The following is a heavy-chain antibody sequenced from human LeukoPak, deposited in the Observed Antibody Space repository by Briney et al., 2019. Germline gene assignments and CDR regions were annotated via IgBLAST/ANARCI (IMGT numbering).Heavy chain of an antibody. D-gene: IGHD6-19*01. J-gene: IGHJ6*03. Sequence: SETLSLTCTVSGGSISSYYWSWIRQPPGKGLEWIGYTYYSGSTNYNPSLKSRVTISVDTSKNQFSLKLSSVTAADTAVYYCARDGAVAGPSSMDVWGKGTTVTVSS. CDR1: GGSISSYY. CDR2: TYYSGST. V-gene: IGHV4-59*01. CDR3: ARDGAVAGPSSMDV.